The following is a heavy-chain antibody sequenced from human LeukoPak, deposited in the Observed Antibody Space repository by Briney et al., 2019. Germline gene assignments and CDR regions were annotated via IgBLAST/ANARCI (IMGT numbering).Heavy chain of an antibody. D-gene: IGHD3-9*01. CDR2: INPNSGGT. V-gene: IGHV1-2*02. CDR1: GYTFTGYY. CDR3: ARSHTYYDILTTNNWFDP. Sequence: ASVKVSCKASGYTFTGYYMHWVRQAPGQGLEWMGWINPNSGGTNYAQKFQGRVTMTRNTSISTAYMELSSLRSEDTAVYYCARSHTYYDILTTNNWFDPWGQGTLVTVSS. J-gene: IGHJ5*02.